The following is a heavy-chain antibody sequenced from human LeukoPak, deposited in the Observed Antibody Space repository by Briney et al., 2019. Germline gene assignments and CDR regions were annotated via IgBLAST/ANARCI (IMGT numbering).Heavy chain of an antibody. J-gene: IGHJ4*02. CDR3: TGRPYSSSWYYFDY. V-gene: IGHV3-48*04. D-gene: IGHD6-13*01. CDR2: ISSSGSML. Sequence: GGSLRLFCAASGFTFSSYAMSWVRQAPGKGLEWVSYISSSGSMLHYADSVESRFTISRDNAKNSLYLQMSSLRVEDTAVYYCTGRPYSSSWYYFDYWGQGTLVTVSS. CDR1: GFTFSSYA.